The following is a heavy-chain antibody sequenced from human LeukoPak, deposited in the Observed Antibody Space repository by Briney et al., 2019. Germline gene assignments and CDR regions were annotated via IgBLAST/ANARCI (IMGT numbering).Heavy chain of an antibody. J-gene: IGHJ6*03. V-gene: IGHV4-59*01. D-gene: IGHD5-18*01. Sequence: SETLSLTCTVSGGSISSYYWSWIRQPPGKGLEWIGYIYYSGSTNYNPSLKSRVTISVDTSKNQFSLKLSSVTAADTAVYYCARGGYSYGSFTGYYMDVWGKGTTVTVSS. CDR2: IYYSGST. CDR3: ARGGYSYGSFTGYYMDV. CDR1: GGSISSYY.